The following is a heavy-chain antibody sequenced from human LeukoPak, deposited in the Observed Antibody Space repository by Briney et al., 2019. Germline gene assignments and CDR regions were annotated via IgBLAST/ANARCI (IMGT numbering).Heavy chain of an antibody. CDR2: MNPNSGNT. CDR3: AREENAGGSGYVMR. Sequence: ASVKVSCKASGYTFTSYDINWVRQATGQGLEWMGWMNPNSGNTGYAQKFQGRVTITRNTSISTAYMELSSLRSEDTAVYYCAREENAGGSGYVMRWGQGTLVTVSS. J-gene: IGHJ4*02. V-gene: IGHV1-8*03. D-gene: IGHD5-12*01. CDR1: GYTFTSYD.